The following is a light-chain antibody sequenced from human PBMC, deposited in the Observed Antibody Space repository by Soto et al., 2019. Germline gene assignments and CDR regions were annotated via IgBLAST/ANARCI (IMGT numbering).Light chain of an antibody. Sequence: QSVLTQPASVSGSPGQSITISCTGTRSDVGGYKYVSWYQQHPGKAPKLMIYEVSNRPSGVSNRFSGSKSCNTASLTISGLQAEDEADYYCSSYTSSSTLYVFGTGTKVTVL. CDR3: SSYTSSSTLYV. J-gene: IGLJ1*01. CDR2: EVS. V-gene: IGLV2-14*01. CDR1: RSDVGGYKY.